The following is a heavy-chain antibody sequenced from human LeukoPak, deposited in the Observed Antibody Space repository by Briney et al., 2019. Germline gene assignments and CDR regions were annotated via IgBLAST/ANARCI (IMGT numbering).Heavy chain of an antibody. CDR3: ARRYDFWSGYREFDY. CDR1: GYSFTSYL. V-gene: IGHV5-51*01. Sequence: GESLNISCKGSGYSFTSYLIGWVRQMPGKGLEWMGIIYPGGSDTRYSPSFQGQVTISTDKSISTAYLQWSSLKASDAAMYYCARRYDFWSGYREFDYWGQGTLVTVSS. D-gene: IGHD3-3*01. CDR2: IYPGGSDT. J-gene: IGHJ4*02.